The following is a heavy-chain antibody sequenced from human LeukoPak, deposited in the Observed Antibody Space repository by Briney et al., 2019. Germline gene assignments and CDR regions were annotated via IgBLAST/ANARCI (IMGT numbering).Heavy chain of an antibody. CDR1: GFTFSGSA. CDR3: TRYVDAYSNFDY. V-gene: IGHV3-73*01. Sequence: GGSLRLSCAASGFTFSGSAMHWVRQASGKGLKWVGRIRSKANSYATAYAASVRGRFTISRDDSKNTAYLQMNSLKTEDTAVYYCTRYVDAYSNFDYWGQGTLVTVSS. CDR2: IRSKANSYAT. J-gene: IGHJ4*02. D-gene: IGHD3-16*01.